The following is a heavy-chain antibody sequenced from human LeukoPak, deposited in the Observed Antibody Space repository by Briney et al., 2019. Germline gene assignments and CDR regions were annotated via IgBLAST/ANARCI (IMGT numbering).Heavy chain of an antibody. CDR3: ARDFITGTPAPDAFDI. Sequence: SVKVSCKASGYTFTSYGISWARQAPGQGLEWMGWISAYNGNTNYAQKLQGRVTMTTDTSTSTAYVELRSLRSDDTAVYYCARDFITGTPAPDAFDIWGQGTMVTVSS. D-gene: IGHD1-20*01. CDR2: ISAYNGNT. J-gene: IGHJ3*02. V-gene: IGHV1-18*01. CDR1: GYTFTSYG.